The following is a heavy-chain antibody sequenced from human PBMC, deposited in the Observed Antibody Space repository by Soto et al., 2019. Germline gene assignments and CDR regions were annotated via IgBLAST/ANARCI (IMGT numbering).Heavy chain of an antibody. CDR2: INAGNGNT. CDR3: ARSIVVVTSFDY. D-gene: IGHD3-22*01. J-gene: IGHJ4*02. Sequence: APGQRLEWMGWINAGNGNTKYSQKFQGRVTITRDTSASTAYMELSSLRSEDTAVYYCARSIVVVTSFDYWGQGTLVTVSS. V-gene: IGHV1-3*01.